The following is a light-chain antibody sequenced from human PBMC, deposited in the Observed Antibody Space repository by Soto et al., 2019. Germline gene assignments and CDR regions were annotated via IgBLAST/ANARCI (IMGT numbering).Light chain of an antibody. Sequence: EIVLTQSPGTLSLSPGERATLSCRASQSVSSSYLAWFQQKPGQAPRLLIYGASGRATGIPDRFSGSGSGTDFTLTSSRLEPEDFAVYYCQQYGSSSLFTFGPGTKVDIK. CDR2: GAS. J-gene: IGKJ3*01. CDR3: QQYGSSSLFT. V-gene: IGKV3-20*01. CDR1: QSVSSSY.